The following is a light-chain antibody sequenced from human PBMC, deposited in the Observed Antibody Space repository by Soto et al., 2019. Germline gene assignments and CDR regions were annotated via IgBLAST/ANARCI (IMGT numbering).Light chain of an antibody. CDR3: SPHSNITPYV. J-gene: IGLJ1*01. CDR1: SRDVGAYNY. V-gene: IGLV2-14*01. CDR2: DVT. Sequence: QSVLTQPASVSGSPGQSITISCTGTSRDVGAYNYVSWYQQHPGKAPKLMVYDVTNRPSGVSDRFSGSKSGNTASLTISGLQAEDEADYFCSPHSNITPYVFGTGINVTVL.